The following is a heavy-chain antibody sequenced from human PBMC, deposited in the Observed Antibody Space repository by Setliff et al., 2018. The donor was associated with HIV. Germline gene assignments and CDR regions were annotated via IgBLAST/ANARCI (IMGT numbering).Heavy chain of an antibody. CDR1: GGRVSSYG. CDR3: AKTLSTPIASAFRAYFDA. J-gene: IGHJ4*02. CDR2: MVPVIGAS. V-gene: IGHV1-69*06. Sequence: VTVSCKPGGGRVSSYGITWLRQAAGQGSEWMGGMVPVIGASQYAQKFQGRVTIIADRVTSTAYMELTSLTSDDTAFYYCAKTLSTPIASAFRAYFDAWGQGTPVTVSS. D-gene: IGHD6-13*01.